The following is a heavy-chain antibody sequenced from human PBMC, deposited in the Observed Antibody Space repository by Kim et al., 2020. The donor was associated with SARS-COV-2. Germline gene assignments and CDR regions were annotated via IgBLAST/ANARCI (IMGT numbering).Heavy chain of an antibody. CDR2: ISYDGSNK. D-gene: IGHD3-22*01. J-gene: IGHJ3*02. Sequence: GGSLRLSCAASGFTFSSYGMHWVRQAPGKGLEWVAVISYDGSNKYYADSVKGRFTISRDNSKNTLYLQMNSLRAEDTAVYYCARARNYDSSGYNMGAFDIWGQGAMVTVSS. V-gene: IGHV3-33*05. CDR3: ARARNYDSSGYNMGAFDI. CDR1: GFTFSSYG.